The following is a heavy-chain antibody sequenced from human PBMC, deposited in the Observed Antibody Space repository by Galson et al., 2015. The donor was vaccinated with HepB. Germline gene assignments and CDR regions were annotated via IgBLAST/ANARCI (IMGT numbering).Heavy chain of an antibody. D-gene: IGHD3-10*01. CDR3: ARDQEGARGDHLLRWFDP. CDR1: GGTFSSYT. Sequence: SVKVSCKASGGTFSSYTISWVRQAPGQGLEWMGRIIPILGIANYAQKFQGRVTITADKSTSTAYMELSSLRSEDTAVYYCARDQEGARGDHLLRWFDPWGQGTLVTVSS. V-gene: IGHV1-69*04. J-gene: IGHJ5*02. CDR2: IIPILGIA.